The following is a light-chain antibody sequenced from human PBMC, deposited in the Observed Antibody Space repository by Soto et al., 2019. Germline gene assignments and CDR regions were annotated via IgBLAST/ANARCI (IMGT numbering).Light chain of an antibody. Sequence: QSVLTQPPSASGSPGQSVTISCTGTSSDVGGYNYVSWYQQHPGKAPTLMIYEVSKRPSGVPDRFSGSKSGNTASLTVSGLQAEDEADYFCSSYAGSNNRVFGGGTKHTVL. J-gene: IGLJ2*01. CDR3: SSYAGSNNRV. CDR2: EVS. CDR1: SSDVGGYNY. V-gene: IGLV2-8*01.